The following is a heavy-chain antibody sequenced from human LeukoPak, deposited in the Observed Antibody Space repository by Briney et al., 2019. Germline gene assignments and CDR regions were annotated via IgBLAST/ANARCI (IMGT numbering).Heavy chain of an antibody. V-gene: IGHV3-9*01. CDR2: ISWNSGSI. CDR3: AKDIRYDSSGYQDY. D-gene: IGHD3-22*01. CDR1: GFTFDDYA. Sequence: QPGGSLRLSCAASGFTFDDYAMHWVRQAPGKGLEWVSGISWNSGSIGYADSVKGRFTISRDNAKNSLYLQMNSLRAEDTALYYCAKDIRYDSSGYQDYWGQGTLVTVSS. J-gene: IGHJ4*02.